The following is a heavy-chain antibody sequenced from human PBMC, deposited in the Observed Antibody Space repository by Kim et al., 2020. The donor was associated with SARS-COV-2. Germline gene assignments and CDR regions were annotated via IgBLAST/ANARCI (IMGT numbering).Heavy chain of an antibody. Sequence: ASVKVSCKASGYTFTGYYMHWVRQAPGQGLEWMGRINPNSGGTNYAQKFQGRVTMTRDTSISTAYMELSRLRSDDTAVYYCARAAAAGENWFDPWGQGTLVTVSS. D-gene: IGHD6-13*01. J-gene: IGHJ5*02. CDR1: GYTFTGYY. CDR2: INPNSGGT. CDR3: ARAAAAGENWFDP. V-gene: IGHV1-2*06.